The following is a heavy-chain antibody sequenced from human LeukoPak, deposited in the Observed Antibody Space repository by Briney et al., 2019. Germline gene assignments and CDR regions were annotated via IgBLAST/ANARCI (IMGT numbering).Heavy chain of an antibody. V-gene: IGHV3-13*01. Sequence: GGSLRLSCAASGFTFSTYDMHWVRQVTGEGLEWVATIGTSGDTYYAGSVKGRFTISRKDGKNSLFLQMNSLRAGDTAAYYCTRDIAGSGTAMDVWGKGTTVTVSS. CDR1: GFTFSTYD. D-gene: IGHD2-15*01. J-gene: IGHJ6*03. CDR3: TRDIAGSGTAMDV. CDR2: IGTSGDT.